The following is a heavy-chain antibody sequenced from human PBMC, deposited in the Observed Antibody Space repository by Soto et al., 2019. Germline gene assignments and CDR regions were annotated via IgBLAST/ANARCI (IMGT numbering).Heavy chain of an antibody. CDR2: IYYSGST. Sequence: PSETLSLTCTVSGGSISSYYWSWIRQPPGKGLEWIGYIYYSGSTDYNPSLKSRVTISVDTSKNQFSLKLSSVTAADTAVYYCARGSSGWFDRAHFDYWGQGTLVTVS. D-gene: IGHD6-19*01. J-gene: IGHJ4*02. CDR1: GGSISSYY. CDR3: ARGSSGWFDRAHFDY. V-gene: IGHV4-59*01.